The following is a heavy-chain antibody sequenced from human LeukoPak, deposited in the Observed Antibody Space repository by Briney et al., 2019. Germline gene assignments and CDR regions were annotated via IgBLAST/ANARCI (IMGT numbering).Heavy chain of an antibody. D-gene: IGHD3-22*01. V-gene: IGHV3-21*01. CDR2: ISSSSYI. CDR3: AKRGVVIRVILVGFHKEAYYFDS. J-gene: IGHJ4*02. Sequence: GGSLRLSCAASGFTFSSYSMNWVRQAPGEGLEWVSSISSSSYIYYADSVKGRFTISRDNAKNSLYLQMNSLRAEDTAVYFCAKRGVVIRVILVGFHKEAYYFDSWGQGALVTVSS. CDR1: GFTFSSYS.